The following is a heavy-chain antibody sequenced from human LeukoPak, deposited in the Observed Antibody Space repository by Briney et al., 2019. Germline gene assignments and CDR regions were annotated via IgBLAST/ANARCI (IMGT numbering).Heavy chain of an antibody. V-gene: IGHV4-39*01. CDR1: GGSISSSSYY. CDR2: IYYSGST. J-gene: IGHJ6*03. CDR3: ARHQDYYYYYMDV. Sequence: SETLSLTCTVSGGSISSSSYYWGWIRQPPGKGLEWIGTIYYSGSTYYNPSLKSRVTISVDTSKNQFSLKLNSVTAADTAVYYCARHQDYYYYYMDVWGKGTTVTVSS.